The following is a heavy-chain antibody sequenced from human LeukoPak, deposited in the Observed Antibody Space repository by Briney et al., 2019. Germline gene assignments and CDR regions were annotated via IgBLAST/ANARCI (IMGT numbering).Heavy chain of an antibody. V-gene: IGHV3-30*04. CDR3: AKAGAVVVVVAKFFDY. Sequence: GGSLRLSCAASGFTFSSYAMRWVRQAPGKGLEWVAVISYDGSNKYYADSVKGRFTISRDNSKNTLYLQMNSLRAEDTAVYYCAKAGAVVVVVAKFFDYWGQGTLVTVSS. J-gene: IGHJ4*02. CDR2: ISYDGSNK. CDR1: GFTFSSYA. D-gene: IGHD2-15*01.